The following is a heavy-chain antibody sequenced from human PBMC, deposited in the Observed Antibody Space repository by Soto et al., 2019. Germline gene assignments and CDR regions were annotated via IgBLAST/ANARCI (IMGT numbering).Heavy chain of an antibody. CDR1: GFTFSSYA. Sequence: QVQLVESGGGVVQPGRSLRLSCAASGFTFSSYAMHWVRQAPGKGLEWVAVISYDGSNKYYADSVKGRFTISRDNSKNTLYLRMNSLRAEDTAVYYCARDSGGPTTVTFDYWGQGTLVTVSS. CDR3: ARDSGGPTTVTFDY. D-gene: IGHD4-17*01. CDR2: ISYDGSNK. J-gene: IGHJ4*02. V-gene: IGHV3-30-3*01.